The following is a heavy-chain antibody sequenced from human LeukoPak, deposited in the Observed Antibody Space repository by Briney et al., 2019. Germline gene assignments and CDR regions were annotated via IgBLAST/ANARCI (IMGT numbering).Heavy chain of an antibody. V-gene: IGHV1-69*05. CDR2: GIPVFRSS. D-gene: IGHD3-9*01. J-gene: IGHJ6*02. CDR1: GGTFSTYA. CDR3: ARERSEVAINSGVTIFDRTSMDI. Sequence: SGKVSCTTSGGTFSTYALNWVRQAPGQGLEGMGGGIPVFRSSKSAQKFQDRLTITTDESTSTAYMELNSLTSEDTAVYFCARERSEVAINSGVTIFDRTSMDIWGHGTMVTVSS.